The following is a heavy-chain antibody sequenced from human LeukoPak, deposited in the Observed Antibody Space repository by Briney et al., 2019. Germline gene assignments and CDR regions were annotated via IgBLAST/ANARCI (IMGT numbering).Heavy chain of an antibody. CDR2: INWNGGST. CDR1: RFTFSSYA. CDR3: AREKSDSSVAFDI. V-gene: IGHV3-20*04. D-gene: IGHD3-22*01. Sequence: GGSLRLSCAASRFTFSSYAMSWVRQAPGKGLEWVSGINWNGGSTGYADSVKGRFTISRDNAKNSLYLQVNSLRAEDTALYYCAREKSDSSVAFDIWGQGTMVTVSS. J-gene: IGHJ3*02.